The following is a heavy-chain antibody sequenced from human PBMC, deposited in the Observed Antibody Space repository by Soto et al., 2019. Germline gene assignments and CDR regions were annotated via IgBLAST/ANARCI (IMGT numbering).Heavy chain of an antibody. CDR1: GFSLSTSGVG. V-gene: IGHV2-5*02. CDR2: IYWDDDK. J-gene: IGHJ6*02. CDR3: AHSDCSSTSCPPLGHYYYYGMDV. Sequence: QITLKESGPTLVKPTQTLTLTCTFSGFSLSTSGVGVGWIRQPPGKALEWLALIYWDDDKRYSPSLKSRLTITKDTSNNQXXLXMXXMDPVDTATYYCAHSDCSSTSCPPLGHYYYYGMDVWGQGTTVTVSS. D-gene: IGHD2-2*01.